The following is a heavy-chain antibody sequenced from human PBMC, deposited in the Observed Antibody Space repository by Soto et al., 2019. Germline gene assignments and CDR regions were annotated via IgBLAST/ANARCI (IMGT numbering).Heavy chain of an antibody. D-gene: IGHD5-18*01. CDR1: GGTFSSYA. J-gene: IGHJ4*02. CDR2: IIPIFGTA. CDR3: ARGPPIQLWWPNHFDY. Sequence: GASVKVSCKASGGTFSSYAISWVRQAPGQGLEWMGGIIPIFGTANYAQKFQGRVTITADESTSTAYMELSSLRSEDTAVYYCARGPPIQLWWPNHFDYWGQGTLVTVSS. V-gene: IGHV1-69*13.